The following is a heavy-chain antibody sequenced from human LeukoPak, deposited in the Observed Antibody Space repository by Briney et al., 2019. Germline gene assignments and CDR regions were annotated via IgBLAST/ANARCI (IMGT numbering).Heavy chain of an antibody. CDR2: INHSGST. V-gene: IGHV4-34*01. D-gene: IGHD6-19*01. CDR3: TRTLITVAVIDAFDI. J-gene: IGHJ3*02. Sequence: SETLSLTCAVYGGSFSGYYWSWIRQPPGKGLEWIGEINHSGSTDYNPSLKSRVTISVDTSKNQFSLKLSSVTAADTAVYYCTRTLITVAVIDAFDIWGQGTMVTVSS. CDR1: GGSFSGYY.